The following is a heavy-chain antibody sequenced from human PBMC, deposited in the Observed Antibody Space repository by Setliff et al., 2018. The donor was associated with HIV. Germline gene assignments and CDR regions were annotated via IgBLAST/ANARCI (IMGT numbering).Heavy chain of an antibody. CDR1: GGTFSSYA. Sequence: ASVKVSCKASGGTFSSYAINWVRQAPGQGLEWMGRIIFIFGTANYAQKFRGRVTITADKSTTTAYMDLSSLRYEDTAVYYCAAGYSYELLSSYYFDYWGQGTLVTVSS. J-gene: IGHJ4*02. V-gene: IGHV1-69*06. CDR2: IIFIFGTA. CDR3: AAGYSYELLSSYYFDY. D-gene: IGHD5-18*01.